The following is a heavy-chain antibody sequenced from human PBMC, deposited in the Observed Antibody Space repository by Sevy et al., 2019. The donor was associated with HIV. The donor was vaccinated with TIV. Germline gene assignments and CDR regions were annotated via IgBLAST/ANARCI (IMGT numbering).Heavy chain of an antibody. CDR3: AKGSNRVAGPLIYYYYYYMDV. CDR1: GFTFSSYA. Sequence: GGSLRLSCAASGFTFSSYAMSWVRQAPGKGLERVSAISGSGGSTYYADSVKGRFTISRDNSKNTLYLQMNSLRAEDTAVYYCAKGSNRVAGPLIYYYYYYMDVWGKGTTVTVSS. CDR2: ISGSGGST. J-gene: IGHJ6*03. D-gene: IGHD6-19*01. V-gene: IGHV3-23*01.